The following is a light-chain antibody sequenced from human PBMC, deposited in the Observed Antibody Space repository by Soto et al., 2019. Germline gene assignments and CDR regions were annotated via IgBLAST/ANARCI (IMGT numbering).Light chain of an antibody. CDR2: RTS. CDR1: QSVGSSF. V-gene: IGKV3-20*01. CDR3: QQYENSPLT. J-gene: IGKJ4*01. Sequence: EIVLTQSPDPLSLSPGERATLSCRASQSVGSSFLAWYQPKPGQAPRLLIYRTSTRATGIPDRFTGSGSGTDFTLTISRLEPEDFAVYYCQQYENSPLTFGGGTKVEIK.